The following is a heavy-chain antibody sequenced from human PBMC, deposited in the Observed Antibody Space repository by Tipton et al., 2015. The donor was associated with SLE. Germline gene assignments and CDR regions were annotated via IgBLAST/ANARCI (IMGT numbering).Heavy chain of an antibody. Sequence: TLSLTCTVSGYSISGGYYWGWIRQSPGKGLEWIGYIYYSGSTNYNPSLKSRVTISVDTSKNQFSLKLSSVTAADTAVYYCAREGAYYGGNSFDYWGQGTLVTVSS. CDR3: AREGAYYGGNSFDY. CDR1: GYSISGGYY. J-gene: IGHJ4*02. CDR2: IYYSGST. D-gene: IGHD4-23*01. V-gene: IGHV4-61*08.